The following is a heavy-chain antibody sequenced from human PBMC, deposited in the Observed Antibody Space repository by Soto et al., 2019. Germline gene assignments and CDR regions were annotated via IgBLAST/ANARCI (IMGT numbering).Heavy chain of an antibody. CDR1: GYTFTSYG. D-gene: IGHD3-22*01. CDR2: ISAYNGNT. V-gene: IGHV1-18*01. J-gene: IGHJ5*02. Sequence: ASVKVSCKASGYTFTSYGISWVRQAPGQGLEWMGWISAYNGNTNYAQKLQGRVTMTTDTSTSTAYMELRSLRSDDTAVYYCARFRGYYDSSGYNHNWFDPWGQGTLVTVSS. CDR3: ARFRGYYDSSGYNHNWFDP.